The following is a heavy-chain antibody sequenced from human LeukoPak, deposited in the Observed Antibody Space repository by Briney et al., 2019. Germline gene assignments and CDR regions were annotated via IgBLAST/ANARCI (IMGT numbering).Heavy chain of an antibody. CDR3: AHFGSAEYFQD. V-gene: IGHV3-15*01. D-gene: IGHD3-10*01. CDR2: IKKKSDAETS. CDR1: GFTFINAW. J-gene: IGHJ1*01. Sequence: GGSLRLSCAASGFTFINAWMSWVRQAPGKGLEWVGRIKKKSDAETSDYAAPVKGRFTMSRDDSKNTMYLQMNRLKTEDTAVYYCAHFGSAEYFQDWGQGTLVTVSS.